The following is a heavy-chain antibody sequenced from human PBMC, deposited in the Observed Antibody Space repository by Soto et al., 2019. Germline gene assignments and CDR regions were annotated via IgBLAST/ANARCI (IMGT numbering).Heavy chain of an antibody. J-gene: IGHJ5*02. V-gene: IGHV1-69*02. Sequence: GASVKVSCKASGGTFSSYTISWVRQAPGQGLEWMGRIIPILGIANYAQKFQGRVTITAGKSTSTAYMELSSLRSEDTAVYYCARAPTMGRNWFDPWGQGTLVTVSS. CDR3: ARAPTMGRNWFDP. CDR2: IIPILGIA. CDR1: GGTFSSYT. D-gene: IGHD3-10*01.